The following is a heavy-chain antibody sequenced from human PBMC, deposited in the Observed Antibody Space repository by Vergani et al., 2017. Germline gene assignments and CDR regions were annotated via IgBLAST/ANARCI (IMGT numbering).Heavy chain of an antibody. V-gene: IGHV1-69*13. D-gene: IGHD1-26*01. CDR3: ARDRYTSGSYYRGGILADY. J-gene: IGHJ4*02. CDR2: IIPIFGTV. Sequence: QVQLVQSGAEVKKPGASVKVSCKASGYTFTSYGISWVRQAPGQGLEWMGGIIPIFGTVNYAQKFQGRVTITADESTSTAYMELSSLRSEDTAVYYCARDRYTSGSYYRGGILADYWGQGTLVTVSS. CDR1: GYTFTSYG.